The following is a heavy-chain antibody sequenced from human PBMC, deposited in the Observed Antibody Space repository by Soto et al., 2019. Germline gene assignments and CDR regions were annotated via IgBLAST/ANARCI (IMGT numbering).Heavy chain of an antibody. CDR1: GGSISSGDYY. Sequence: QVQLQESGPGLVKPSQTLSLTCTVSGGSISSGDYYWSWIRQPPGKGLEWIGYIYYSGSTYYNPSLKSRVTLSVDTAKNQFSLKLSSVTAADTAVYYCARGADGYSYAYNWFDPWGQGTLVTVSS. CDR3: ARGADGYSYAYNWFDP. V-gene: IGHV4-30-4*01. D-gene: IGHD5-18*01. J-gene: IGHJ5*02. CDR2: IYYSGST.